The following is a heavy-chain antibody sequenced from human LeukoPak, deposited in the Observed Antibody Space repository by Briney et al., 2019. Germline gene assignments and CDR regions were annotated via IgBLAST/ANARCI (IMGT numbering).Heavy chain of an antibody. D-gene: IGHD3-16*02. V-gene: IGHV3-73*01. Sequence: GGSLRLSCAASGFTFSGSAMHWVRQASGKGLEWVGRIRSKANSYATAYAASVKGRFTISRDDSKNTAYLQMNSLKTEDTAVYYCVMITFGGVIASDYFDYWGQGTLVTVSS. CDR3: VMITFGGVIASDYFDY. CDR1: GFTFSGSA. CDR2: IRSKANSYAT. J-gene: IGHJ4*02.